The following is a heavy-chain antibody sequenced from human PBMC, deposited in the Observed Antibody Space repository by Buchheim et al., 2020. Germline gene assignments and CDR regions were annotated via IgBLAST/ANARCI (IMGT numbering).Heavy chain of an antibody. Sequence: EVQLVEAGGGLVQPGGSLRLSCVASGFTFGRYWMHWVRQTPGEGLVWFSRISGDGSTTAYADSVKGRFTSSRDNAKNTPYLQMNSLRVEDTAVYYCARFATITVAGTYYSSAMDVWGRGTT. V-gene: IGHV3-74*01. CDR3: ARFATITVAGTYYSSAMDV. CDR2: ISGDGSTT. D-gene: IGHD6-19*01. J-gene: IGHJ6*02. CDR1: GFTFGRYW.